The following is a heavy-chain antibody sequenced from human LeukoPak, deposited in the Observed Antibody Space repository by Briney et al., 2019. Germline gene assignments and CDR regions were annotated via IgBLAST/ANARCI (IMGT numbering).Heavy chain of an antibody. Sequence: GGSLRLSCAASGFSFINYGMHWVRQAPDRGLEWVAFIRHDGIQKYYADSVKGRFTISRDGSENTVYLQMHSLKPDDTAAYFCAKASGRSAYGLDYWGQGTLVTV. CDR2: IRHDGIQK. J-gene: IGHJ4*02. CDR3: AKASGRSAYGLDY. CDR1: GFSFINYG. D-gene: IGHD3-16*01. V-gene: IGHV3-30*02.